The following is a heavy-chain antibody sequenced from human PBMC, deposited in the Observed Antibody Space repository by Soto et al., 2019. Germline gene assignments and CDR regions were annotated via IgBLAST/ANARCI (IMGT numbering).Heavy chain of an antibody. D-gene: IGHD4-4*01. CDR1: GLAFSTYW. CDR3: ATIGDVTFHY. V-gene: IGHV3-7*02. Sequence: EVQLVESGGGLVQPGGSLRLSGTTSGLAFSTYWMAWVRQAPGKGLEWVGNTKPDETETYYAGSVEGRFTISRDNAKSSLYLQMDSLRVEDTAVYYCATIGDVTFHYWGQGTPVTVSS. CDR2: TKPDETET. J-gene: IGHJ4*02.